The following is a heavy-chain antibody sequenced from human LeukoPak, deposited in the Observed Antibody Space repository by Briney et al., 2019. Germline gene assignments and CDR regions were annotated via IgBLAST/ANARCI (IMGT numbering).Heavy chain of an antibody. D-gene: IGHD6-13*01. J-gene: IGHJ5*02. CDR2: IYYSGST. CDR1: GGSISSSSYY. CDR3: ARRIAAAAPFDP. V-gene: IGHV4-39*01. Sequence: SETLSLTCTVSGGSISSSSYYWGWLRQPPGKGLEWIGTIYYSGSTYYNPSLKSRVTISVDTSKNQFSLKLSSVTAADTAVYYCARRIAAAAPFDPWGQGTLVTVSS.